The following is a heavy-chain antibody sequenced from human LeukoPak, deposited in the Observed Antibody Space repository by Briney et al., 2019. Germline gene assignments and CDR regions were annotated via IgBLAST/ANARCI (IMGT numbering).Heavy chain of an antibody. CDR1: GXTFSXSA. V-gene: IGHV3-23*01. CDR2: ISNNGGYT. CDR3: AKQLGYCSDGSCYFPY. J-gene: IGHJ4*02. Sequence: LXXSCAXSGXTFSXSAMSWVRQAPGKGLEWVSAISNNGGYTYYADSVQGRFTISRDNSKSTLCLQMNSLRAEDTAVYYCAKQLGYCSDGSCYFPYWGQGTLVTVSS. D-gene: IGHD2-15*01.